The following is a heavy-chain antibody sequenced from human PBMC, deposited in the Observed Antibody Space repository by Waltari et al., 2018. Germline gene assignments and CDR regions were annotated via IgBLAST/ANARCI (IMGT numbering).Heavy chain of an antibody. CDR2: VNPNRGGT. CDR3: ARAGIAAAGNWFDP. D-gene: IGHD6-13*01. V-gene: IGHV1-2*02. J-gene: IGHJ5*02. Sequence: QVQLVQSGAEVKKPGASVKVSCKASGYTFTGYYMHWVRQAPGQGLEWMGGVNPNRGGTNYAQECQGRVTMTRDTSISTAYMELSRLRSDDTAVYYCARAGIAAAGNWFDPWGQGTLVTVSS. CDR1: GYTFTGYY.